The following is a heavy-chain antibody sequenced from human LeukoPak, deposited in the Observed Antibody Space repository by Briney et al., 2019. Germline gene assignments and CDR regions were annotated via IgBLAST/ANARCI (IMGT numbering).Heavy chain of an antibody. J-gene: IGHJ6*02. V-gene: IGHV3-48*01. CDR1: GFTFSSYS. Sequence: GGSLRLSCAASGFTFSSYSMNWVRQAPGKGLEWVSYISSSSSTIYYADSAKGRFTISRDNAKNSLYLQMNSLRAEDTAVYYCARGDYDFWSGPTGMDVWGQGTTVTVSS. D-gene: IGHD3-3*01. CDR2: ISSSSSTI. CDR3: ARGDYDFWSGPTGMDV.